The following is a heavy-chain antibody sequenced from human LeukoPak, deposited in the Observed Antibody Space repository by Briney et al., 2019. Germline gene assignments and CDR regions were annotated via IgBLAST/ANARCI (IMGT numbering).Heavy chain of an antibody. CDR1: GGSISSSSYY. Sequence: SETLSFTCTVSGGSISSSSYYWGWIRQPPGKGLEWIGSIYYSGSTYYNPSLKSRVTISVDTSKNQFSLKLSSVTAADTAVYYCARKWEPMTFDIWGQGTMVTVSS. CDR2: IYYSGST. J-gene: IGHJ3*02. CDR3: ARKWEPMTFDI. V-gene: IGHV4-39*01. D-gene: IGHD1-26*01.